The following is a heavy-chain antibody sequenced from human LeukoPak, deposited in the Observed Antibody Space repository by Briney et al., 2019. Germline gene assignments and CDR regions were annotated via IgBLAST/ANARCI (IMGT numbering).Heavy chain of an antibody. CDR2: ISYDGSNK. D-gene: IGHD6-13*01. J-gene: IGHJ4*02. CDR1: GFTFSSYG. Sequence: KTGGSLRLSCAASGFTFSSYGMSWVRQAPGKGLEWVAVISYDGSNKYYADSVKGRFTISRDNSKNTLYLQMNSLRAEDTAVYYCARGAVAAAGIWVFDYWGQGTLVTVSS. V-gene: IGHV3-30*03. CDR3: ARGAVAAAGIWVFDY.